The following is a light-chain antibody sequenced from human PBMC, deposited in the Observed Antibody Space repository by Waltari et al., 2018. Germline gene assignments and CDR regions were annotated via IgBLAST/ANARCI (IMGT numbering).Light chain of an antibody. CDR2: PAS. CDR3: QQSYTTPYT. CDR1: QSVSDY. V-gene: IGKV1-39*01. J-gene: IGKJ2*01. Sequence: DIQMTQSPSYLSASLGDRVTITCRASQSVSDYLNWYQQKPGKAPRLLIYPASSLQSRVPSTFSGSVSGTEFTLTISSLQIEDFATYYCQQSYTTPYTFGQGTKLEIK.